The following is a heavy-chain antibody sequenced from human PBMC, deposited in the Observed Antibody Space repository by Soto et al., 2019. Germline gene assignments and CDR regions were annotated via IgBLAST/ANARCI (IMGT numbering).Heavy chain of an antibody. D-gene: IGHD3-16*01. CDR3: TTDTVCDY. V-gene: IGHV3-7*05. CDR2: INQNGGKI. CDR1: SYW. Sequence: SYWMSWVRQAPGRGLEWVANINQNGGKIYYVDSVKGRFTVSRDTLLLQMNSLKTEDTAVYYCTTDTVCDYWGQGALVTVSS. J-gene: IGHJ4*02.